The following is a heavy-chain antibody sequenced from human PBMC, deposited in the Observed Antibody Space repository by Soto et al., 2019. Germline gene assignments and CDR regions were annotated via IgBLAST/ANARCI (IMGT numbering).Heavy chain of an antibody. CDR1: GFTFSSYA. J-gene: IGHJ6*03. CDR2: ISGSGGST. D-gene: IGHD7-27*01. V-gene: IGHV3-23*01. Sequence: EVQLLESGGGLVQPGGSLRLSCEASGFTFSSYAMSWVHQAPGKGLECVSGISGSGGSTYYADSVKGRFTISRDNSKNTIYLQMNSLRAEDTAIYYCARVKLGGYYYYMDVWGKGTTVTVSS. CDR3: ARVKLGGYYYYMDV.